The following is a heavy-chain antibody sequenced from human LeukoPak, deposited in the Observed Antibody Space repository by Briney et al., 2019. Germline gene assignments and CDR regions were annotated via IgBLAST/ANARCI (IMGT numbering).Heavy chain of an antibody. J-gene: IGHJ4*02. CDR1: GFXFSDYY. CDR2: ISYDGSDK. V-gene: IGHV3-30*18. D-gene: IGHD6-13*01. Sequence: GGSLRLSCAASGFXFSDYYISWIRQAPGKGLEWVAVISYDGSDKYYADSAKGRFTISRDNSKDTLYLQMNSLRPEDTAVYYCAKDLYQAAAVDYWGQGTLVTVSS. CDR3: AKDLYQAAAVDY.